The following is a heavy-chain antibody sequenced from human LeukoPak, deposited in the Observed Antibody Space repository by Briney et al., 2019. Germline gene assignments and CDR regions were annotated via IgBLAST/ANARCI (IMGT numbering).Heavy chain of an antibody. Sequence: GGSLRLSCAASGFTFSSYAMHWVRQAPGKGLEWVAVISYDGSNKYYADSVKGRFTISRDNSKNTLYLQMNSLRAEDTALYYCAKPAKTDYADYWGQGTLVTVSS. J-gene: IGHJ4*02. V-gene: IGHV3-30*04. CDR3: AKPAKTDYADY. CDR1: GFTFSSYA. CDR2: ISYDGSNK. D-gene: IGHD1-14*01.